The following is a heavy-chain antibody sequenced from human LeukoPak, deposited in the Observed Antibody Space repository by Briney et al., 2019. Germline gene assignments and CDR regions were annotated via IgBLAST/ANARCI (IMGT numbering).Heavy chain of an antibody. V-gene: IGHV4-31*03. J-gene: IGHJ4*02. CDR2: IYYSGST. CDR3: ARVPYSYGYTSRYYFDY. Sequence: LQTLSLTCTVSGGSISSGGYYWSWIRQHPGKGLEWIGYIYYSGSTYYNPSLKSRVTISVDTSKNQFSLKLSSVTAADTAVYYCARVPYSYGYTSRYYFDYWGQGTLVTVSS. CDR1: GGSISSGGYY. D-gene: IGHD5-18*01.